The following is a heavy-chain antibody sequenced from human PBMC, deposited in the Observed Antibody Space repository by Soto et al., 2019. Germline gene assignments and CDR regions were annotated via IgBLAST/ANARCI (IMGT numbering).Heavy chain of an antibody. V-gene: IGHV4-34*01. Sequence: SETLSLTCAVYGGSFSGYYWSWIRQPPGKGLEWIGEINHSGSTNYNPSLKSRVTISVDTSKNQFSLKLSSVSAADTAVYYCATGRGVRGVIITTYYYYGLDVWGQGTTVTVSS. J-gene: IGHJ6*02. CDR2: INHSGST. D-gene: IGHD3-10*01. CDR1: GGSFSGYY. CDR3: ATGRGVRGVIITTYYYYGLDV.